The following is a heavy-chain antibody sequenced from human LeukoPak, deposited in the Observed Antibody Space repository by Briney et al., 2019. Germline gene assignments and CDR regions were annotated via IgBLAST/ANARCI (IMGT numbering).Heavy chain of an antibody. J-gene: IGHJ4*02. CDR3: ASLDTAMDPFDY. CDR2: INPSGGST. Sequence: ASVKVSCKASGYTFTSYYMHWVRQAPGQGLEWMGIINPSGGSTSYAQKFQGRVTMTRDTSTSTVYMELSSLRSEDTAVYYCASLDTAMDPFDYWGQGTQVTVSS. CDR1: GYTFTSYY. V-gene: IGHV1-46*01. D-gene: IGHD5-18*01.